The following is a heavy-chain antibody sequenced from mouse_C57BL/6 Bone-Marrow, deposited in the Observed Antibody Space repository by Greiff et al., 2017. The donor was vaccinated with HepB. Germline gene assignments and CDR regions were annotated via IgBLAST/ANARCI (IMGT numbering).Heavy chain of an antibody. CDR2: IYPGDGDT. J-gene: IGHJ4*01. CDR1: GYAFSSSW. Sequence: VQRVESGPELVKPGASVKISCKASGYAFSSSWMNWVKQRPGKGLEWIGRIYPGDGDTNYNGKFKGKATLTADKSSSTAYMQLSSLTSEDSAVYFCAREDDGPYYYAMDYWGQGTSVTVSS. V-gene: IGHV1-82*01. D-gene: IGHD2-3*01. CDR3: AREDDGPYYYAMDY.